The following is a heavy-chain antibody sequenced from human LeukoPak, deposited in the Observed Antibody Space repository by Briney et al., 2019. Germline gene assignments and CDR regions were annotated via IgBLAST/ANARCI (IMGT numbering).Heavy chain of an antibody. J-gene: IGHJ4*02. CDR2: INPSGGST. CDR3: AREGTGNLSLDYFDY. Sequence: ASVKVSCKASGYTFTSYYMHWVRQAPGQGLEWMGIINPSGGSTSYAQKFQGRVTMTRDTSTSTVYMELSSLRSEDTAVYYCAREGTGNLSLDYFDYWGQGTLVTVSS. D-gene: IGHD3-10*01. V-gene: IGHV1-46*01. CDR1: GYTFTSYY.